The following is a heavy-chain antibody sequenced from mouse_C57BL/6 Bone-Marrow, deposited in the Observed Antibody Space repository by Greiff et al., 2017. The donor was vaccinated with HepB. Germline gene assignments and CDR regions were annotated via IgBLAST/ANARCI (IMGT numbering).Heavy chain of an antibody. CDR3: VSSPDWYVDI. D-gene: IGHD1-1*01. J-gene: IGHJ1*03. V-gene: IGHV1-64*01. CDR2: IHPNSGST. Sequence: QVQLQQPGAELVKPGASVKLSCKASGYTFTSYWMHWVKQRPGQGLEWIGMIHPNSGSTNYNEKFKSKATLTVDKSSSTAYMQLSSMTSEDSAVYDCVSSPDWYVDIGGTGTTVTVAA. CDR1: GYTFTSYW.